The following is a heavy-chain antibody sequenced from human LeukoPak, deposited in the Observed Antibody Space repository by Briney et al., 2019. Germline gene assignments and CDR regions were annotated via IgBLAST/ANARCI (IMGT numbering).Heavy chain of an antibody. V-gene: IGHV3-74*01. Sequence: GGSLRLSCAASGLTFSSYWMHWVRQAPGKGLVWVSRIYNDVSSTTYADSVKGRFTTSRDNARNTLYLQMNSLRGEDTAVYYCAVSGDGYNYFDYWSQGTLVTVSS. CDR2: IYNDVSST. CDR1: GLTFSSYW. CDR3: AVSGDGYNYFDY. D-gene: IGHD5-24*01. J-gene: IGHJ4*02.